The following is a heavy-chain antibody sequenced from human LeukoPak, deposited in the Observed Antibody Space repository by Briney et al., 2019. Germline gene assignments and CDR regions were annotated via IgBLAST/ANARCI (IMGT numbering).Heavy chain of an antibody. V-gene: IGHV3-15*01. D-gene: IGHD2-15*01. CDR3: TSRGHIVVVVAATLSAFDI. CDR2: IKSKADGGTT. J-gene: IGHJ3*02. CDR1: GFTFSNAW. Sequence: GGSLRLSCAASGFTFSNAWMSWVRQAPGKGLEWVGRIKSKADGGTTDYAAPVKGRFTISRDDSKNTLYLQMNSLKTEDTAVYYCTSRGHIVVVVAATLSAFDIWGQGTMVTVSS.